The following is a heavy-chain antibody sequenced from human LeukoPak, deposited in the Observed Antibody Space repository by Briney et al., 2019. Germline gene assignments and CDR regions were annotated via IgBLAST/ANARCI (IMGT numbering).Heavy chain of an antibody. CDR1: GFTFSSYA. Sequence: PGGSLRLSCAASGFTFSSYAMHWVRQAPGKGLEWVAVISYDGSNKYYADSVKGRFTISRDNSKNTLYLQMNSLRAEDTAVYYCARDPYCGGDCYSNYFDYWGQGTLVTVSS. V-gene: IGHV3-30-3*01. CDR2: ISYDGSNK. D-gene: IGHD2-21*02. CDR3: ARDPYCGGDCYSNYFDY. J-gene: IGHJ4*02.